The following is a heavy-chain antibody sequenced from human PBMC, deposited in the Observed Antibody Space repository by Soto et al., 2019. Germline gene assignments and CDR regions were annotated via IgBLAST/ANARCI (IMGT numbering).Heavy chain of an antibody. CDR3: ARHSEYYSASGREDPLDGMDG. CDR2: VYDSGST. CDR1: GGSISSTSSY. V-gene: IGHV4-39*01. D-gene: IGHD3-10*01. Sequence: QLQLQASGPGLVKPSETLSLTCTVSGGSISSTSSYWGWISQPPGKGLKWMGNVYDSGSTYSNPCLKSRLTISADTLNNQFSLKLSSVTAAATAVYFCARHSEYYSASGREDPLDGMDGWDKGTTLPVAA. J-gene: IGHJ6*04.